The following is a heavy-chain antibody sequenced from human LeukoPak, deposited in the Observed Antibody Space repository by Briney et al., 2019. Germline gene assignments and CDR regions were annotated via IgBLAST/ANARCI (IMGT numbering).Heavy chain of an antibody. CDR2: IYHSGST. CDR1: GGSISSSNW. CDR3: ARDHRSELQWELHSTRALNDAFDI. D-gene: IGHD1-26*01. Sequence: PSGTLSLTCAVSGGSISSSNWWSWVRQPPGKGLEWIGEIYHSGSTNYNPSLKSRVTISVDKSKNQFSLKLSSVTAADTAVYYCARDHRSELQWELHSTRALNDAFDIWGQGTMVTVSS. J-gene: IGHJ3*02. V-gene: IGHV4-4*02.